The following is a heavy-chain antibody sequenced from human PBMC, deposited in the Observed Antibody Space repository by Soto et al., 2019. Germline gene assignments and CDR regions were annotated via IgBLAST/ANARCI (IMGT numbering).Heavy chain of an antibody. CDR2: IYYSGST. Sequence: QVQLQESGPGLVKPSETLSLTCTVSGGSISSYYWSWIRQPPGKGLEWIGYIYYSGSTNYNPSLKSRVTXXVXTXXNQFSLKLSSVTAADTAVYYCARMGIAARPRGIDYWGQGTLVTVSS. CDR1: GGSISSYY. V-gene: IGHV4-59*01. J-gene: IGHJ4*02. D-gene: IGHD6-6*01. CDR3: ARMGIAARPRGIDY.